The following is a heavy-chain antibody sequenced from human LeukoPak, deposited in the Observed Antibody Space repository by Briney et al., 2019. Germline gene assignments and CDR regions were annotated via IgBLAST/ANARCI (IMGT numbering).Heavy chain of an antibody. Sequence: GGSLRLSCAASGFTFSRSAMTWVRQTPGKGLDWVSSISSSGNTYYADSVKGRFTISRDNSKNMLYLQMNSLRAEDTAVYYCVKGRISEDGLDFWGQGTLVTVSP. CDR3: VKGRISEDGLDF. D-gene: IGHD6-13*01. CDR1: GFTFSRSA. CDR2: ISSSGNT. V-gene: IGHV3-23*01. J-gene: IGHJ4*02.